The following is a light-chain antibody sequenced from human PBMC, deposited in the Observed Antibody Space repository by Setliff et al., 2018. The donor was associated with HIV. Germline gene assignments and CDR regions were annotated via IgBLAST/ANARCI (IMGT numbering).Light chain of an antibody. J-gene: IGLJ1*01. CDR2: EVS. V-gene: IGLV2-14*01. Sequence: QSALTQPASVSGSPGQSITIPCTGTSSDVGGYNYVSWFQQHPGKAPKLLIYEVSNRPSGVSYRFSGSQSGNTASLTISGLQAEDEAHYYCSSFTNTYALDVFGTGTKVTV. CDR1: SSDVGGYNY. CDR3: SSFTNTYALDV.